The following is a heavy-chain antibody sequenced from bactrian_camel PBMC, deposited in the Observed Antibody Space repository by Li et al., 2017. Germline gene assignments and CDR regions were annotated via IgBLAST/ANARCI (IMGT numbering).Heavy chain of an antibody. CDR3: VRDPAVGGAWALGD. D-gene: IGHD7*01. Sequence: HVQLVESGGGSVQPGGSLRLSCAASGFTFSRYWMHWVRQAPGKGLEWVSTITDSGLTEWYADSVKGRSSISRDNAKNTLYLQINNLKAEDTAVYSCVRDPAVGGAWALGDWGQGTQVTVS. J-gene: IGHJ4*01. CDR2: ITDSGLTE. V-gene: IGHV3S1*01. CDR1: GFTFSRYW.